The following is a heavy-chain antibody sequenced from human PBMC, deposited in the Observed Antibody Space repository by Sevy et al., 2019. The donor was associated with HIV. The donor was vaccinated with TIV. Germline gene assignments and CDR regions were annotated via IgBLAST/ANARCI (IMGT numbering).Heavy chain of an antibody. Sequence: GGSLRLSCAASGFTFSYYTMKWVRQAPGKGPEWVSSISSGSSYISYGESVKGRFTISRDNAKNSLFLQMNSLRAEDTAVYYCARSLDYYDSSGANDYWGQGTLVTVSS. CDR1: GFTFSYYT. V-gene: IGHV3-21*01. CDR2: ISSGSSYI. D-gene: IGHD3-22*01. CDR3: ARSLDYYDSSGANDY. J-gene: IGHJ4*02.